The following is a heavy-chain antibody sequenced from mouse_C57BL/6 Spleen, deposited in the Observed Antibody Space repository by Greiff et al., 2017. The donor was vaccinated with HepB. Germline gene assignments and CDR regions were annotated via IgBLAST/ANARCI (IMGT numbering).Heavy chain of an antibody. CDR3: ARWSPYYFDY. J-gene: IGHJ2*01. D-gene: IGHD1-1*02. CDR1: GFTFSDYG. Sequence: EVQVVESGGGLVKPGGSLKLSCAPSGFTFSDYGMHWVRQAPEKGLEWVAYISSGSSTIYYADTVKGRFTISRDNAKNTLFLQMTSLRSEDTAMYYCARWSPYYFDYWGQGTTLTVSS. CDR2: ISSGSSTI. V-gene: IGHV5-17*01.